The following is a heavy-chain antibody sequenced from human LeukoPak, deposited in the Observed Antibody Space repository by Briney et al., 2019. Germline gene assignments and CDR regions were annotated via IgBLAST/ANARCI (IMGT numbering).Heavy chain of an antibody. CDR1: GFTFSSYA. J-gene: IGHJ5*02. CDR2: ISYDGSNK. V-gene: IGHV3-30*04. CDR3: ARDPTIFGVVIKNWFDP. Sequence: GGSLRLSCAASGFTFSSYAMHWVRQAPGKGLEWVAVISYDGSNKYYADSVKGRFTISRDNSKNTLYLQMNSLRAEDTAVYYCARDPTIFGVVIKNWFDPWGQGTLVTVSS. D-gene: IGHD3-3*01.